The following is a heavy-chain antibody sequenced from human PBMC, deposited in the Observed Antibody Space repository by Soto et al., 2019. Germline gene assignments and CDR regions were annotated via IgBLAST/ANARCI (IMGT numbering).Heavy chain of an antibody. CDR2: IIPIFGTA. Sequence: SVKVSCKASGGTFSSYAISWVRQAPGQGLEWMGGIIPIFGTANYAQKFQGRVTITADESTSTAYMELSSLRSEDTAVYYCARVEGYDILTGYHQPHFDIWGQGTMVTVSS. V-gene: IGHV1-69*13. J-gene: IGHJ3*02. D-gene: IGHD3-9*01. CDR3: ARVEGYDILTGYHQPHFDI. CDR1: GGTFSSYA.